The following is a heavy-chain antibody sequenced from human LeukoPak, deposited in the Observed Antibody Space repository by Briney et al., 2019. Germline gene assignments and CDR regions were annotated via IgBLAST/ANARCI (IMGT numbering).Heavy chain of an antibody. CDR3: AREGVATIGAGGYYYYGMDV. J-gene: IGHJ6*02. Sequence: GASVKVSCKASGYTFTGYYMHWVRQAPGQVLEWMGWINPNSGGTNYAQKFQGRVTMTRDTSISTAYMELSRLRSDDTAVYYCAREGVATIGAGGYYYYGMDVWGQGTTVTVSS. D-gene: IGHD5-12*01. CDR1: GYTFTGYY. V-gene: IGHV1-2*02. CDR2: INPNSGGT.